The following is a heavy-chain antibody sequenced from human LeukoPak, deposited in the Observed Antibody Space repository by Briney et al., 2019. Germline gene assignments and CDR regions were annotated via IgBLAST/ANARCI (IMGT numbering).Heavy chain of an antibody. CDR2: FDPEDGET. D-gene: IGHD6-13*01. Sequence: ASVKVSCKVSGYTLAELSMRWVRQAPGKGLEWMGGFDPEDGETIYAQEFQGRVTMTEDTSTDTAYMELSSLRSEDTAVYYCATDLGSWRFDYWGQGTLVTVSS. J-gene: IGHJ4*02. CDR3: ATDLGSWRFDY. V-gene: IGHV1-24*01. CDR1: GYTLAELS.